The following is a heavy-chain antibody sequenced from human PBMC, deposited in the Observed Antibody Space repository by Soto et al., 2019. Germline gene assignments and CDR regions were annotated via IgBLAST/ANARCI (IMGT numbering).Heavy chain of an antibody. CDR2: IYWSDDK. Sequence: SGPTLVNPTQTLTLTCTFSGFSLSTSGVGVGWIRQPPGKALECLALIYWSDDKRYSPSLKSRLTITKDTSKNQVVLTMTNMDPVDTATYYCAHQLGYCSGSSCYSGVLASWGQGTLVTVSS. D-gene: IGHD2-15*01. CDR3: AHQLGYCSGSSCYSGVLAS. CDR1: GFSLSTSGVG. V-gene: IGHV2-5*01. J-gene: IGHJ5*02.